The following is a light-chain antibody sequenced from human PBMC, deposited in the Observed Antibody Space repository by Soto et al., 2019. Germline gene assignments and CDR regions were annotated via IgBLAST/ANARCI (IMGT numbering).Light chain of an antibody. CDR3: QQLNSYPLT. V-gene: IGKV1-5*03. CDR2: KAS. Sequence: DIQMTQSPSTLSASVGDRVTITCRASQNVNGWLAWYQQKPGKAPKLLINKASTLESGVPSRFSGRGSGTEFTLTISSLQPEDFATYYCQQLNSYPLTFGGGTKVDIK. CDR1: QNVNGW. J-gene: IGKJ4*01.